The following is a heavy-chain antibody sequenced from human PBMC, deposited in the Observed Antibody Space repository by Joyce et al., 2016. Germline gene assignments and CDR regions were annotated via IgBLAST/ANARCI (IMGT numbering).Heavy chain of an antibody. D-gene: IGHD2-8*01. CDR1: GGSISSTGYY. Sequence: QVQLQESGSGLVKPSQTLSLTCTVSGGSISSTGYYWSWIRQHPGKGLEWIGYISNTGSTYYNPSLKSRITISVDTSKNQFSLQLSSVTAADTAVYYCAREGSDCTNGVCYVRQNYGMDVWGQGTTVTVSS. J-gene: IGHJ6*02. V-gene: IGHV4-31*03. CDR2: ISNTGST. CDR3: AREGSDCTNGVCYVRQNYGMDV.